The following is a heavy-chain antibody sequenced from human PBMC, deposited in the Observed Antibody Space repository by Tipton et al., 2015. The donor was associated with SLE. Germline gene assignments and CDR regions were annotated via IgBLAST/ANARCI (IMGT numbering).Heavy chain of an antibody. D-gene: IGHD3-10*01. CDR1: GSISSHY. V-gene: IGHV4-4*09. CDR2: IFSSGGP. Sequence: TLSLTCTVGSISSHYWSWIRQPPGKGLEWIGYIFSSGGPTYNPSLKSRLTISVDTSMNQFSLKLSSVTAADTAVYFCARDPPSSYYYGMDVWGRGATVTVSS. J-gene: IGHJ6*02. CDR3: ARDPPSSYYYGMDV.